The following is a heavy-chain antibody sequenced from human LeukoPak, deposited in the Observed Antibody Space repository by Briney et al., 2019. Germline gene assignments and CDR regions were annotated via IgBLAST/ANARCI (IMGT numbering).Heavy chain of an antibody. CDR3: ATTPYGSGSQVNDY. CDR2: IRYDGSNK. V-gene: IGHV3-30*02. Sequence: GGSLRLSCAASGFTFSSYGMHWVRQAPGKGLEWVAFIRYDGSNKYYADSVKGRFTISRDNSKNTLYLQMNSLKAEDTAVYYCATTPYGSGSQVNDYWGQGTLVTVSS. D-gene: IGHD3-10*01. CDR1: GFTFSSYG. J-gene: IGHJ4*02.